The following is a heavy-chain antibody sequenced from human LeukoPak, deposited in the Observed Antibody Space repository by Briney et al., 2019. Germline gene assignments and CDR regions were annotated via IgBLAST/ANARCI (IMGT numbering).Heavy chain of an antibody. V-gene: IGHV4-59*08. Sequence: PSETLSLTCSGSGGSISSLYWSWIRQPPGKGLEWIGYIYYTGSTNYNPSLKSRVTMLVDMSKNQFSLRLSSVTAADTAVYYCARNRAYSSSSPFDYWGQGTLATVSS. CDR2: IYYTGST. CDR1: GGSISSLY. D-gene: IGHD6-6*01. J-gene: IGHJ4*02. CDR3: ARNRAYSSSSPFDY.